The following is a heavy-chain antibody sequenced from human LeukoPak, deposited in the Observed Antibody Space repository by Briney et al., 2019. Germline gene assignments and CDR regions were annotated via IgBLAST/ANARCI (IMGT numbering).Heavy chain of an antibody. CDR3: ATVWYDYVWGSYRYNDY. V-gene: IGHV1-24*01. CDR1: GYTLTELS. J-gene: IGHJ4*02. D-gene: IGHD3-16*02. CDR2: FDPEDGET. Sequence: ASVKVSCKVSGYTLTELSMHWGRQAPGKGLEWMGGFDPEDGETIYAQKFQGRVTMTEDTSTDTAYMELSSLRSEDTAVYYCATVWYDYVWGSYRYNDYWGQGTLVTVSS.